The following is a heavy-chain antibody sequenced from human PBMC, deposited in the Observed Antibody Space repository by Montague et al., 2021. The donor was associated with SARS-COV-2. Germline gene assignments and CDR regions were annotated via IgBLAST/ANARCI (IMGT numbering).Heavy chain of an antibody. J-gene: IGHJ6*02. D-gene: IGHD1-14*01. CDR1: GLTFINYN. CDR3: ARDKDNLRGGLDF. CDR2: ISGSGSYI. Sequence: SLRLSCAGSGLTFINYNINWVRQAPGKGLEWVSYISGSGSYIYYADSVRGRFTISRDNAKNSLFLQMSSLRADDTAVYYCARDKDNLRGGLDFWGQGTTVTVS. V-gene: IGHV3-21*01.